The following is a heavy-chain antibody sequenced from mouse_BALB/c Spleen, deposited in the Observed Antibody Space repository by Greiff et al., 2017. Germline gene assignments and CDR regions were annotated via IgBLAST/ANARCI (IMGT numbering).Heavy chain of an antibody. D-gene: IGHD4-1*01. CDR1: GYSITSGYY. Sequence: ESGPGLVKPSQSLSLTCSVTGYSITSGYYWNWIRQFPGNKLEWMGYISYDGSNNYNPSLKNRISITRDTSKNQFFLKLNSVTTEDTATYYCARGGAGTGFAYWGQGTLVTVSA. CDR2: ISYDGSN. V-gene: IGHV3-6*02. CDR3: ARGGAGTGFAY. J-gene: IGHJ3*01.